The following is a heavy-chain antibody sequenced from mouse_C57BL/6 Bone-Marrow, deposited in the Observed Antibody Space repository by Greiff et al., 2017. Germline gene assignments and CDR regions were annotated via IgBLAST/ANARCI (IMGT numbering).Heavy chain of an antibody. J-gene: IGHJ1*03. CDR2: ISNLAYSI. CDR1: GFTFSDYG. V-gene: IGHV5-15*01. Sequence: EVQLVESGGGLVQPGVSLKLSCAASGFTFSDYGMAWVRQAPRKGPEWVAFISNLAYSIYYADTVTGRFTISRENAKNTLYLEMSSLRSEDTAMYYCARDDYEGYWYFDVWGTGTTVTVSS. CDR3: ARDDYEGYWYFDV. D-gene: IGHD2-4*01.